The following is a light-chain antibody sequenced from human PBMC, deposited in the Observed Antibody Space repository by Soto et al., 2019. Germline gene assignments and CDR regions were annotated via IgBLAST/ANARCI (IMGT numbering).Light chain of an antibody. CDR3: QQYNSYSRT. V-gene: IGKV1-5*03. J-gene: IGKJ1*01. CDR1: QSISSW. CDR2: KAS. Sequence: DIEMTQSPSTLSASTGDRVTITCRASQSISSWLAWYQQKPGKAPKLLIYKASSLESWVPSRFSGSGSGTEFTLTISSLQPDDVATYYCQQYNSYSRTCGQGTKVEIK.